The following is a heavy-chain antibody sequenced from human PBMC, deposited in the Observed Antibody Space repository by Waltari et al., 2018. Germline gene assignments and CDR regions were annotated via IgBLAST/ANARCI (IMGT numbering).Heavy chain of an antibody. D-gene: IGHD5-12*01. Sequence: VQLVQSGAEVKKPGESLKISGKGSGYSFTSYWFGWLRQLPRKGVGVMVILYPGGDDTKYSPSFQGQATTSADKSISTAYLQWSRLKASDTAMYYCATVEMATINSDYWGQGTLVTVSS. CDR1: GYSFTSYW. J-gene: IGHJ4*02. CDR3: ATVEMATINSDY. V-gene: IGHV5-51*01. CDR2: LYPGGDDT.